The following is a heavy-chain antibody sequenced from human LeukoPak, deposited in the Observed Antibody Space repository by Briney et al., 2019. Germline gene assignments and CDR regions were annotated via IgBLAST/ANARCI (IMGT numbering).Heavy chain of an antibody. Sequence: LSISIIITSISYAHSVKRRFTISRDNAKTSLYLQMNSLRAEDTAVYYCASFVGGSGSRDYWGQGTLVTVSS. CDR2: ISIIITSI. D-gene: IGHD3-10*01. J-gene: IGHJ4*02. V-gene: IGHV3-21*01. CDR3: ASFVGGSGSRDY.